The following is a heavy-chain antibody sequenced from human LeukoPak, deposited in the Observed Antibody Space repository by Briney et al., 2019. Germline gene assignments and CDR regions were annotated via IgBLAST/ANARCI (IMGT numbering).Heavy chain of an antibody. CDR2: ISSSSTI. CDR1: GFTFSSYS. Sequence: GGSLRLSCAASGFTFSSYSMNWVRQAPGKGLEWVSYISSSSTIYYADSVKGRFTISRDNAKNSLYLQMNSLRAEDTAVYYCATIAAADAFDIWGQGTMVTVSS. J-gene: IGHJ3*02. V-gene: IGHV3-48*04. D-gene: IGHD6-13*01. CDR3: ATIAAADAFDI.